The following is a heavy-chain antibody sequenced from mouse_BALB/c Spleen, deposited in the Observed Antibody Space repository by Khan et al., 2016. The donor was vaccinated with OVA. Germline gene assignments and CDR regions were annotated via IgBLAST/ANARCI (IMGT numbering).Heavy chain of an antibody. CDR3: VGRTYYAMDY. Sequence: QVQLKESGAELARPGASVKMSCKASGYTFTSYTMHWVQQRPGQGLDWIGYINPSSGYTNYNQKFKDKATLTADKSSSTAYMQLSSLTSEDTAVYYCVGRTYYAMDYWGQGTSVTVSA. CDR2: INPSSGYT. D-gene: IGHD3-3*01. J-gene: IGHJ4*01. V-gene: IGHV1-4*01. CDR1: GYTFTSYT.